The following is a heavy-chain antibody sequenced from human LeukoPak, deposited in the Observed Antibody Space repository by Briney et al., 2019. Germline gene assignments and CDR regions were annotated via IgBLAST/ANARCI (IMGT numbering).Heavy chain of an antibody. Sequence: GASVKVSCKASGYTXTGYYMHWVRQAPGQGLEWMGWINPNSGGTNYAQKFQGRVTMTRDTSISTAYMELSRLRSDDTAVYYCARAQYCSGGSCYPTYNWFDPWGQGTLVTVSS. CDR2: INPNSGGT. D-gene: IGHD2-15*01. CDR1: GYTXTGYY. V-gene: IGHV1-2*02. CDR3: ARAQYCSGGSCYPTYNWFDP. J-gene: IGHJ5*02.